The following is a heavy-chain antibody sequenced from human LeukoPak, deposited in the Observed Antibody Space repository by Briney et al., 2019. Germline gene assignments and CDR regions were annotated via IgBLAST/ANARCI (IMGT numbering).Heavy chain of an antibody. CDR2: IHSSGSA. Sequence: PSETLSLTCTVSGGSVASASYYWSWIRQHPGKGLEWIGYIHSSGSAYYNPSLRSRVTISVDTSNNQFSLNLSSLTAADTAVYYCTREYSSGWSGTGYWGQGTLVTVSS. V-gene: IGHV4-31*03. CDR1: GGSVASASYY. J-gene: IGHJ4*02. D-gene: IGHD6-19*01. CDR3: TREYSSGWSGTGY.